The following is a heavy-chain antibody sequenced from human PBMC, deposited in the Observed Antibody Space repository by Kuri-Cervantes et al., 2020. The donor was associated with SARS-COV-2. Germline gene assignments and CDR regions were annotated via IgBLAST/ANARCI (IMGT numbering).Heavy chain of an antibody. CDR1: GGSISSSSYY. CDR2: IYYSGST. Sequence: SETLSLTCTVSGGSISSSSYYWGWIRQPPGKGLGWIGSIYYSGSTYYNPSLKSRVTISVDTSKNQFSLKLSSVTAADTAVYYCARHDYDFWSGSIGWFDPWGQGTLVTVSS. D-gene: IGHD3-3*01. CDR3: ARHDYDFWSGSIGWFDP. J-gene: IGHJ5*02. V-gene: IGHV4-39*01.